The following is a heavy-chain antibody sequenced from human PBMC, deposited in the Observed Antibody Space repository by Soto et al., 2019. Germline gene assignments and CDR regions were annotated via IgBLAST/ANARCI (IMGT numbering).Heavy chain of an antibody. CDR1: GGSISSGGYS. D-gene: IGHD1-1*01. CDR3: ASLNWNYAY. CDR2: IYHSGST. J-gene: IGHJ4*02. Sequence: SETLSLTCAVSGGSISSGGYSWSWIRQPPGKGLEWIGYIYHSGSTYYNPSLKSRVTISVDRSKNQFSLKLSSVTAADTAVYYCASLNWNYAYWGQGTLVTVSS. V-gene: IGHV4-30-2*02.